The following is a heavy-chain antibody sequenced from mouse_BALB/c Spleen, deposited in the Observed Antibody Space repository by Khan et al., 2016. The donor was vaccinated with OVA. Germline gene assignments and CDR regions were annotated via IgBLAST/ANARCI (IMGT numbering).Heavy chain of an antibody. CDR2: ISSGGSYT. V-gene: IGHV5-6*01. D-gene: IGHD1-1*02. CDR1: GFTFSTYG. Sequence: EVELVESGGDLVKPGGSLKLSCAASGFTFSTYGMSWVRQTPDKRLEWVATISSGGSYTYYVDSVKGRFTISRDNAKNTLYLQMSSLKSEDTAMYYCARLAYYYNSEGLAYWGQGTLVTVSA. CDR3: ARLAYYYNSEGLAY. J-gene: IGHJ3*01.